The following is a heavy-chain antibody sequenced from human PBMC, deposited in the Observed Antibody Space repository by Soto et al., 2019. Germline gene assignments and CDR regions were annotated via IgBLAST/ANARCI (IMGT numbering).Heavy chain of an antibody. D-gene: IGHD4-17*01. CDR2: INPDSGDT. V-gene: IGHV1-2*02. J-gene: IGHJ4*02. Sequence: QVQLVQSGTEVKKPGASVKVSCKSSGYSFIGFYLHWVRQAPGRGLEWMGLINPDSGDTDYAQKFRGRVTMTRDTAISTAYMELSRVTSDDTAVYYCARVRYGDFSFQYWGQGTLVSVSS. CDR1: GYSFIGFY. CDR3: ARVRYGDFSFQY.